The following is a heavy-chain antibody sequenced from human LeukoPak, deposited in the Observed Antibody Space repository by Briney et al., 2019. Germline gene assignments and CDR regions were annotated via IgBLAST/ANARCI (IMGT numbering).Heavy chain of an antibody. CDR2: TYFRSRWYN. CDR1: GDSVSSNSAA. Sequence: SQTLSLTCAISGDSVSSNSAAWNWIRQSPSRGLEWLGRTYFRSRWYNDYAVSVESRITINPDTSKNQFSLRLNSVTPEDTAVYYCAREDQYYYDNSGHYDYWGQGTLVTVSS. D-gene: IGHD3-22*01. V-gene: IGHV6-1*01. J-gene: IGHJ4*02. CDR3: AREDQYYYDNSGHYDY.